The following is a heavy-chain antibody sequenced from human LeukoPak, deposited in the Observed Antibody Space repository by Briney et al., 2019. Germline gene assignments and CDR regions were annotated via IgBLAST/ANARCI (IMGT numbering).Heavy chain of an antibody. V-gene: IGHV1-24*01. CDR2: FDSENNKM. D-gene: IGHD6-19*01. Sequence: ASVKVSCKISGYSLSDLSIHWVREAPGEGLEWMGGFDSENNKMVYSQKFQGRVTMTDDTSADTAYMELTSLRSEDTAVYFCATDRVYRSSGRSWGFFDYWGQGILGIVSS. J-gene: IGHJ4*02. CDR1: GYSLSDLS. CDR3: ATDRVYRSSGRSWGFFDY.